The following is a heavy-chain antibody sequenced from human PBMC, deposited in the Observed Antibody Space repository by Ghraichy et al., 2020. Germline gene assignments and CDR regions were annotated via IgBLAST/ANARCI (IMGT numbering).Heavy chain of an antibody. CDR1: GGSISSSSYF. J-gene: IGHJ3*02. D-gene: IGHD2-21*02. V-gene: IGHV4-39*01. CDR3: SSHENIVVVTAARAFDI. CDR2: IYYYGNT. Sequence: SETLSLTCTVSGGSISSSSYFWGWSRQPPGKGLEWIGSIYYYGNTYYNPSLKSRVTISVDTSTNQFSLKLSSLTAADTAVYYCSSHENIVVVTAARAFDIWGQGTMVTVSS.